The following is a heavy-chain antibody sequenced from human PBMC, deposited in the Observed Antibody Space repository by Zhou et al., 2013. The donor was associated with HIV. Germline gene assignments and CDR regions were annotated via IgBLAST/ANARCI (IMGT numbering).Heavy chain of an antibody. CDR1: GGTFSSYA. CDR3: ARGTYSSPAAGRDYFDY. Sequence: QVQLVQSGAEVKKPGSSVKVSCKASGGTFSSYAISWVRQAPGQGLEWMGGIIPIFGTANYAQKFQGRVTITTDESTSTAYMELSSLRSEDTAVYYCARGTYSSPAAGRDYFDYWGPGEPWSPSPQ. CDR2: IIPIFGTA. V-gene: IGHV1-69*05. D-gene: IGHD6-13*01. J-gene: IGHJ4*02.